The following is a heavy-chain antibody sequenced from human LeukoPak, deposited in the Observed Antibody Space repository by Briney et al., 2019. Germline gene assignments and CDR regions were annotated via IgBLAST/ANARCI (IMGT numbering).Heavy chain of an antibody. Sequence: SSETLSLTCAVYGGSFSGYYWSWIRQPPGKGLEWIGEINHSGSTNYNPSLKSRVTISVDTSKNQFSLKLSSVTAADTAVYYCARERSGDLMTTVNDGDSYYYMDVWGKGTTVTVSS. CDR1: GGSFSGYY. CDR3: ARERSGDLMTTVNDGDSYYYMDV. V-gene: IGHV4-34*01. CDR2: INHSGST. D-gene: IGHD4-11*01. J-gene: IGHJ6*03.